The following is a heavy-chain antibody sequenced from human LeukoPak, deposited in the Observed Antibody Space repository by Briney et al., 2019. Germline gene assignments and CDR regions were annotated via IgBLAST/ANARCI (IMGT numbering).Heavy chain of an antibody. J-gene: IGHJ3*02. V-gene: IGHV4-59*01. D-gene: IGHD2-2*02. CDR1: GGSISSYY. CDR2: IYYSGST. Sequence: SETLSLTCTVSGGSISSYYWSWIRQPPGKGLEWIGYIYYSGSTNYNPSLKSRVTISVDTSKNQFSLKLSSVTAADTAVYYCARVLARVPAAIGAFDIWGQGTMVTVSS. CDR3: ARVLARVPAAIGAFDI.